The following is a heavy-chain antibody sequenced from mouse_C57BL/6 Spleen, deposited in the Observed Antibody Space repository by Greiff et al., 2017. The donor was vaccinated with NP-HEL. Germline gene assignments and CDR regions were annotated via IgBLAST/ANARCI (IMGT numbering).Heavy chain of an antibody. D-gene: IGHD2-4*01. CDR2: ISDGGSYT. Sequence: EVMLVESGGGLVKPGGSLKLSCAASGFTFSSYAMSWVRQTPEKRLEWVATISDGGSYTYYPDNVKGRFTISRDNAKNNLYLQMSHLKSEDTAMYYCARAYDYGSWFAYWGQGTLVTVSA. J-gene: IGHJ3*01. CDR3: ARAYDYGSWFAY. V-gene: IGHV5-4*03. CDR1: GFTFSSYA.